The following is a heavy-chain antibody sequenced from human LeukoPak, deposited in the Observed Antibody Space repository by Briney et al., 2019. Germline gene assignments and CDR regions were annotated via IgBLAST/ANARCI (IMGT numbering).Heavy chain of an antibody. Sequence: SETLSLTCTVSGGSMSSYYWSWIRQPPGKGLEWIGYISYSGSTNYNPSLKSRVTISVDTSKNQFSLKLSSVTAADTAVYYCAILGDYAPYYYYYMDVWGKGTTVTISS. CDR3: AILGDYAPYYYYYMDV. V-gene: IGHV4-59*12. CDR2: ISYSGST. J-gene: IGHJ6*03. CDR1: GGSMSSYY. D-gene: IGHD4-17*01.